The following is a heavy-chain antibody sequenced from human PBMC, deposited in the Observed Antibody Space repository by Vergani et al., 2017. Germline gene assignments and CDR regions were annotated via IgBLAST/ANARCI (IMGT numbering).Heavy chain of an antibody. V-gene: IGHV1-69*01. D-gene: IGHD4-17*01. CDR1: GGSFGSYG. CDR3: ARNSHDYGDYYFXS. J-gene: IGHJ4*02. Sequence: QVQLVRSGAEVKRPGASVKVSCKSSGGSFGSYGITWVRQAPGQGLEWGGGIIPMLGTVNYAQRFEDRVTITADESTTTAYMELSRLRSEDTAVYYCARNSHDYGDYYFXSWGQGTLVTVSS. CDR2: IIPMLGTV.